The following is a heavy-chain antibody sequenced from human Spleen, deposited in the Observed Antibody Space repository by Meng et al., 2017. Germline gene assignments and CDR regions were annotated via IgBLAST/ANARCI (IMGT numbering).Heavy chain of an antibody. Sequence: ASVKVSCKASGYTFTGYYMHWVRQAPGQGLEWMGRINPNSGGTNYAQKFQGRVTMTRDTSISTAYMELSSLRSEDTAVYYCARDLTTVTMIGAFEIWGQGTMVTVSS. CDR2: INPNSGGT. CDR1: GYTFTGYY. D-gene: IGHD4-17*01. J-gene: IGHJ3*02. V-gene: IGHV1-2*06. CDR3: ARDLTTVTMIGAFEI.